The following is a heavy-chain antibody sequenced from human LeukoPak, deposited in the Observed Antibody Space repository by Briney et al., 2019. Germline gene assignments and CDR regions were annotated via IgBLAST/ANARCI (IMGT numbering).Heavy chain of an antibody. CDR1: GGAISTYY. Sequence: SETLSLTCTVSGGAISTYYWSWIRQTPGMGLEWIGYIYYTGSTNYNPSLKSRVTISVDASKNQFSLKMSSMTAADTAVYYCARAQGYSSGWDFQHWGQGTLATVSS. CDR2: IYYTGST. CDR3: ARAQGYSSGWDFQH. D-gene: IGHD6-19*01. V-gene: IGHV4-59*01. J-gene: IGHJ1*01.